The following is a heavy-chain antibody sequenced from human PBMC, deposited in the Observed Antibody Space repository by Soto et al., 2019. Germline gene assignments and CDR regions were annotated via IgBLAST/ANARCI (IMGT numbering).Heavy chain of an antibody. CDR1: GFTFINYD. CDR2: MNPESGNT. CDR3: ARRRGSNGWFDL. J-gene: IGHJ5*02. Sequence: VQLVESGGGLVQPGGSLRLSCAASGFTFINYDMNWVRQATGQGLEWVGWMNPESGNTGYAQNFQGRVTMTGNTSMSSVYMELSSLTSEDTAVYYCARRRGSNGWFDLWGQGTLVTVSS. D-gene: IGHD2-8*01. V-gene: IGHV1-8*01.